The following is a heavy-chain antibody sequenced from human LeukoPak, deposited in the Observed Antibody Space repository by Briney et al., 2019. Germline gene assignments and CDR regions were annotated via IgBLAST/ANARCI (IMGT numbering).Heavy chain of an antibody. V-gene: IGHV3-48*01. CDR3: ARANDFWSGYRDY. CDR2: ISSSSTTK. J-gene: IGHJ4*02. CDR1: GFTFSTYN. D-gene: IGHD3-3*01. Sequence: GGSLRLSCAASGFTFSTYNMNWVRQAPGKGLEWVSYISSSSTTKYYADSVKGRFTISRDNAKNSLYLQMDSLRAEDTAVYYCARANDFWSGYRDYWGQGTLVTVSS.